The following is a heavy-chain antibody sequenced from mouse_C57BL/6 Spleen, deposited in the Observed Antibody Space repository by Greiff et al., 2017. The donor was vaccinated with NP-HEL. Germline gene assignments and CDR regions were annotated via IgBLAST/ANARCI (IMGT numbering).Heavy chain of an antibody. J-gene: IGHJ4*01. D-gene: IGHD1-1*01. CDR2: ISSGGSYT. CDR1: GFTFSSYG. Sequence: EVHLVESGGDLVKPGGSLKLSCAASGFTFSSYGMSWVRQTPDKRLEWVATISSGGSYTYSPDSVKGRFTISRDNAKNTLYLQMSSLKSEDTAMYYCAISGSSYEDYWGQGTSVTVSS. V-gene: IGHV5-6*01. CDR3: AISGSSYEDY.